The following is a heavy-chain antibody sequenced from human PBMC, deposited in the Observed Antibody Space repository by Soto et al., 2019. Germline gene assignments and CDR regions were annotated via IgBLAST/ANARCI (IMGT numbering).Heavy chain of an antibody. CDR1: GGSISSYY. V-gene: IGHV4-59*08. J-gene: IGHJ4*02. D-gene: IGHD3-22*01. CDR3: ARHTSSGYFYQIEY. CDR2: IYYSGTT. Sequence: PSETLSLTCTVSGGSISSYYWSWIRQPPGKGLEWIGYIYYSGTTYYTPSLKSRVTISVDTSKNQFSLRLSSVTAADTAVYYCARHTSSGYFYQIEYWGQGTLVTVSS.